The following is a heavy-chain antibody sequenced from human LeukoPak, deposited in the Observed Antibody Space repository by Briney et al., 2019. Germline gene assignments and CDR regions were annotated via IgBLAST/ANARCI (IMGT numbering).Heavy chain of an antibody. CDR1: GVSFSGYY. D-gene: IGHD2-21*02. J-gene: IGHJ4*02. V-gene: IGHV4-34*01. Sequence: PSETLSLTCAVYGVSFSGYYWSWIRQPPGKGLEWIGEINHSGSTNYNPSLKSRVTISVDTSKNQFSLKLSSVTAADTAVYYCARVPDCGGDCYYFDYWGQGTLVTVSS. CDR3: ARVPDCGGDCYYFDY. CDR2: INHSGST.